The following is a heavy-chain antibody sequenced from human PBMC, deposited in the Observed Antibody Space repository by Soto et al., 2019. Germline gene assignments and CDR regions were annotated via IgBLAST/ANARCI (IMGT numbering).Heavy chain of an antibody. D-gene: IGHD2-2*01. CDR1: GFTFSSYS. CDR2: ISSSSSYI. V-gene: IGHV3-21*01. Sequence: GGSLRLSCAASGFTFSSYSMNWVRQAPGKGLEWVSSISSSSSYIYYADSVKGRFTISRDNAKNSLYLQMNSLRAEDTAVYYCARDHCSSTSCYSPWGQGTLVTVSS. J-gene: IGHJ4*02. CDR3: ARDHCSSTSCYSP.